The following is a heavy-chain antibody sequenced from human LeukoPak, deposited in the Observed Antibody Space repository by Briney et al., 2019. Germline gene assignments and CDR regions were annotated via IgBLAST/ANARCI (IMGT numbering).Heavy chain of an antibody. D-gene: IGHD6-13*01. CDR1: GFTFSSYA. CDR2: ISGSGGST. V-gene: IGHV3-23*01. Sequence: GGSLRLSCAASGFTFSSYAMSWVRQAPGKGLEWVSAISGSGGSTYYADSVKGRFTISRDNSKNTLYLQMNSLRAEDTAVYYCAKKAGAAAAGTGGYYFDYWGQGTLVTVSS. CDR3: AKKAGAAAAGTGGYYFDY. J-gene: IGHJ4*02.